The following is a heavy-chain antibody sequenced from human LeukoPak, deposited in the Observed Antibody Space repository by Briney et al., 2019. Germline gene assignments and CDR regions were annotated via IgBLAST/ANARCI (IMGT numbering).Heavy chain of an antibody. CDR2: IKQDGSQK. CDR3: AAQRAVGFDY. J-gene: IGHJ4*02. V-gene: IGHV3-7*01. D-gene: IGHD6-19*01. CDR1: GVTFSTYY. Sequence: PGGSLRLSCAASGVTFSTYYMTWVPQAPGKGVEWVANIKQDGSQKYYVDSVQGRFTISRDNAKNSLYLQMNSLRAEDTAVYYCAAQRAVGFDYWGQGTLVTVSS.